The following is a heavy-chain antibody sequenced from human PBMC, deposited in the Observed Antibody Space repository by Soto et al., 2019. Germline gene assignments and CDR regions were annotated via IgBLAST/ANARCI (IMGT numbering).Heavy chain of an antibody. J-gene: IGHJ4*02. V-gene: IGHV4-59*12. D-gene: IGHD2-8*02. Sequence: SETLSLTCTVSGGSISSYYWSWIRQPPGKGLEWIGYIYYSGSTNYNPSLKSRVTITVDTSKNQFSLKLTSVTAADTAVYYCARDKITGLFDYWGQGTLVTVSS. CDR3: ARDKITGLFDY. CDR2: IYYSGST. CDR1: GGSISSYY.